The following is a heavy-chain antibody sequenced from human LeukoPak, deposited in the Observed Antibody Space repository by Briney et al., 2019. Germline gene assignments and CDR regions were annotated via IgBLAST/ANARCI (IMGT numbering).Heavy chain of an antibody. CDR3: ALSSGYYKLDN. CDR2: IYYTGNT. V-gene: IGHV4-39*07. Sequence: PSETLSLTCSVSGDSITGYYWGWIRQPPGKGLEWIGNIYYTGNTYYNSSLKSRVTISLDTSKNQFSLKVISMTAADTAAYYCALSSGYYKLDNWGQGTLVTVSS. D-gene: IGHD3-22*01. CDR1: GDSITGYY. J-gene: IGHJ4*02.